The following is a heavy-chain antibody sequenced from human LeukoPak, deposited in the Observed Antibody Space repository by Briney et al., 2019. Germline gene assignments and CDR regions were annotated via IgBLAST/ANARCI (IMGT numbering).Heavy chain of an antibody. Sequence: SPETLSLTCTVSGGSISSGGYYWSWIRQHPGKGLEWIGYIYYSGSTYYNPSLKSRVTISVDTSKNQFSLKLSSVTAADTAVYYCASRDAGTLGYWGPGTLVSVSS. J-gene: IGHJ4*02. CDR2: IYYSGST. CDR1: GGSISSGGYY. CDR3: ASRDAGTLGY. V-gene: IGHV4-31*03. D-gene: IGHD3-16*01.